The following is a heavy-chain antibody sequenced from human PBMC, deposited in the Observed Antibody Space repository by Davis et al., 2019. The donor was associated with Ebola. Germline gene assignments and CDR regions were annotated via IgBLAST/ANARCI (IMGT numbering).Heavy chain of an antibody. CDR2: IYYSGST. V-gene: IGHV4-30-4*01. D-gene: IGHD3-16*01. CDR1: GGSISSGNYY. Sequence: PSETLSLTCTVSGGSISSGNYYWTWIRQPPGKGLEWIGYIYYSGSTYYNPSLKSRVTISVDTSKNQFSLKLSSVTAADTAVYYCARDQNGADYEHFDYWGQGTLVTVSS. CDR3: ARDQNGADYEHFDY. J-gene: IGHJ4*02.